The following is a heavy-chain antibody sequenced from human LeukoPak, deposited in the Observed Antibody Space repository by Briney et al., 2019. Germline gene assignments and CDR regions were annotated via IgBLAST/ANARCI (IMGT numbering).Heavy chain of an antibody. CDR3: AKPPNDADYPWYFDY. CDR1: GFTFSSYA. D-gene: IGHD4-17*01. V-gene: IGHV3-23*01. Sequence: GGSLRLSCAASGFTFSSYAMSWVRQAPGKGLEWVSAISGSGGSTYYADSVKGRFTISRDNSKNTLYLQMNSLRAEDTAVYYCAKPPNDADYPWYFDYWGQGTLVTVSS. J-gene: IGHJ4*02. CDR2: ISGSGGST.